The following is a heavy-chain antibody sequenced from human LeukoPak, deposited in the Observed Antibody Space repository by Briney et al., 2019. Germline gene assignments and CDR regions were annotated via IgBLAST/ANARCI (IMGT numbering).Heavy chain of an antibody. D-gene: IGHD4-17*01. CDR2: IRSKANSYAT. Sequence: GGSLKLSCAASGFTFSGSAMHWVRQASGKGLEWVGRIRSKANSYATAYAASVKGRFTISRDDSKNTAYLQMNSLKTEDTAVYYCTSGDYRAFQEIDYWGQGTLVTVSS. J-gene: IGHJ4*02. V-gene: IGHV3-73*01. CDR3: TSGDYRAFQEIDY. CDR1: GFTFSGSA.